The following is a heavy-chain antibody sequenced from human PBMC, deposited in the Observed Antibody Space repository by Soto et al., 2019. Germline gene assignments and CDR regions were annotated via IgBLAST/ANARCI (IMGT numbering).Heavy chain of an antibody. D-gene: IGHD2-21*02. CDR3: SRLLGDPDAFKYLDY. J-gene: IGHJ4*02. CDR2: IFHSGVT. CDR1: GVSISGHY. Sequence: PSETLSLTCTVSGVSISGHYWNWIRQPPGKRLEWIGYIFHSGVTKYNPSLQSRVTMSVDMSKNHYSLNLRSFTAADPAAYFGSRLLGDPDAFKYLDYWDKGTLVTAPQ. V-gene: IGHV4-59*11.